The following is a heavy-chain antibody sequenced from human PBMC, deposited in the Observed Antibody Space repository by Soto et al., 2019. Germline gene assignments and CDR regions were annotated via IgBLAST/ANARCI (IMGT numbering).Heavy chain of an antibody. CDR1: GYTFTSYG. V-gene: IGHV1-18*01. CDR3: ARDIVVVPAARDWFDP. D-gene: IGHD2-2*01. Sequence: ASVKVSCKASGYTFTSYGISWVRQAPGQGLEWMGWISAFSGNTNYAQKLQGRVTMTTDTSTSTAYMELRSLRSDDTAVYYCARDIVVVPAARDWFDPWGQGTLVTVSS. J-gene: IGHJ5*02. CDR2: ISAFSGNT.